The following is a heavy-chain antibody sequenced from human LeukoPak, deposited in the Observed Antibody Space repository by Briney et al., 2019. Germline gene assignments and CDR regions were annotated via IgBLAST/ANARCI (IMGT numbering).Heavy chain of an antibody. V-gene: IGHV1-2*04. CDR1: GYTFTGYY. Sequence: GASVKVSCKASGYTFTGYYMHRVRQAPGQGLEWMGWINPNSGGTNYAQKFQGWVTMTRDTSISTAYMELCRLRSDDTAVYYCARDISPWWVNYYYGMDVWGQGTTVTVSS. CDR3: ARDISPWWVNYYYGMDV. D-gene: IGHD2-15*01. CDR2: INPNSGGT. J-gene: IGHJ6*02.